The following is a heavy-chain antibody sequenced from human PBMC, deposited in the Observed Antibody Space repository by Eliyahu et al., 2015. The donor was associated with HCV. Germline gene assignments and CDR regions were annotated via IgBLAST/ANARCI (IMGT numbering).Heavy chain of an antibody. D-gene: IGHD3-3*01. Sequence: QLHLQESGPRLVKSSETLSLTXTVSGGSIRGPDFYWGWIRQPPGKGLXVVGTIHRSWTTYNNPSLKSRLTMSVDTSKNQFSLRLSSVTAADTAVYYCAKSTISGAVILYDYGMDVWGQGITVSVSS. CDR1: GGSIRGPDFY. J-gene: IGHJ6*02. CDR2: IHRSWTT. V-gene: IGHV4-39*01. CDR3: AKSTISGAVILYDYGMDV.